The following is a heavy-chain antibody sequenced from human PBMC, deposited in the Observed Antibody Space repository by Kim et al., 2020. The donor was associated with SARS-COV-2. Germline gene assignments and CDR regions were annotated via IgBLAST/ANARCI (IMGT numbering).Heavy chain of an antibody. CDR2: MNPNSGNT. J-gene: IGHJ5*02. CDR1: GYTFTSYD. D-gene: IGHD3-3*01. CDR3: ARGRPITIFGVVIDNWFDP. V-gene: IGHV1-8*01. Sequence: ASVKVSCKASGYTFTSYDINWVRQATGQGLEWMGWMNPNSGNTGYAQKFQGRVTMTRNTSISTAYMELSSLRSEDTAVYYCARGRPITIFGVVIDNWFDPWGQGTLVTVSS.